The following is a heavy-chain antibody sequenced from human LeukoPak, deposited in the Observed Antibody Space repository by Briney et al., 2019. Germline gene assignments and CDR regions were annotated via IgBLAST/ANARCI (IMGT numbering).Heavy chain of an antibody. J-gene: IGHJ3*02. CDR1: GFTFSSYW. V-gene: IGHV3-74*01. D-gene: IGHD3-22*01. Sequence: PGGSLRLSCAASGFTFSSYWMYWVRQAPGKGLVWVSRINSDGTSTRYADSVKGRFTISRDNAKNTLYLQVNSLRVEDTAVYYCASRSVLYSSVAGNDAFDIWGQGTVVTVSS. CDR2: INSDGTST. CDR3: ASRSVLYSSVAGNDAFDI.